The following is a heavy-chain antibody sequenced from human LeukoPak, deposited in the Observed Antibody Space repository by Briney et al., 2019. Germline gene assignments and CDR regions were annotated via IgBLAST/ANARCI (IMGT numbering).Heavy chain of an antibody. Sequence: GGSLRLSCAASGFTFSNYAMSWVRQAPGKGLEWVSGIDSGGSTFYADSVKGRFTISRDNFKNTLYLQMNSLRVEDTAVYYCAKDRSSSWYYFDYWGQGALVTVSS. D-gene: IGHD6-13*01. CDR2: IDSGGST. CDR3: AKDRSSSWYYFDY. CDR1: GFTFSNYA. J-gene: IGHJ4*02. V-gene: IGHV3-23*01.